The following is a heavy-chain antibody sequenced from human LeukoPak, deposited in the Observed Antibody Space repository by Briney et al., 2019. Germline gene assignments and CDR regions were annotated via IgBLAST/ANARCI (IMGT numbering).Heavy chain of an antibody. CDR2: INPNSGGT. CDR3: ARGPSYFVRAFDI. CDR1: GYTFTGYY. J-gene: IGHJ3*02. D-gene: IGHD6-6*01. V-gene: IGHV1-2*02. Sequence: ASVKVSCKASGYTFTGYYMHWVRQAPGQGLEWMGWINPNSGGTNYAQKFQGRVTMTRDTSISTAYMELSRLRSDDTAVYYCARGPSYFVRAFDIWGQGTMVTVSS.